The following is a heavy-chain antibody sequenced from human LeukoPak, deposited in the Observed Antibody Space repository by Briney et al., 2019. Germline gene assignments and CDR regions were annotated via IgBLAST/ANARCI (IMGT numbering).Heavy chain of an antibody. CDR2: IYYSGST. CDR3: ARHLAEYFQH. V-gene: IGHV4-39*01. J-gene: IGHJ1*01. Sequence: SETLSLTCTVSRGSISSSSYYWGWIRQPPGKGLEWIGSIYYSGSTYYNPSLKSRVTLSVDTSKNQFSLKLSSVTAADTAVYYCARHLAEYFQHWGQGNLVTVSS. CDR1: RGSISSSSYY.